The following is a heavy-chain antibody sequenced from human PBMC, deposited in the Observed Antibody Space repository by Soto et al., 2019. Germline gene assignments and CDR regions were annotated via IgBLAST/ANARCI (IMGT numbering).Heavy chain of an antibody. CDR2: FEPEDGET. J-gene: IGHJ5*02. Sequence: ASVKVSCKVSGYTLTELSMHWVRQAPGKGLEWMGGFEPEDGETIYAQKFQGRVTMTEDTSTDTAYMELSSLRSEDTAVYYCATFGSGRYRDWFDPWGQGTLVTVSS. D-gene: IGHD6-19*01. CDR1: GYTLTELS. CDR3: ATFGSGRYRDWFDP. V-gene: IGHV1-24*01.